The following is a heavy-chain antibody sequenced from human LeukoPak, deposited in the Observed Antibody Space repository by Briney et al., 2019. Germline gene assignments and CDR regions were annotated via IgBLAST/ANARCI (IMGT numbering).Heavy chain of an antibody. Sequence: SETLSLTCTVSGGSISSYYWSWIRQPPGKGLEWIGYIYYSGSTNYNPSLKSRVTISVDTSKNQFSLKLSSVTAADTAVYYCAREDPQTTVPEGLDVWGQGTTVTVSS. CDR1: GGSISSYY. J-gene: IGHJ6*02. D-gene: IGHD4-17*01. CDR2: IYYSGST. V-gene: IGHV4-59*01. CDR3: AREDPQTTVPEGLDV.